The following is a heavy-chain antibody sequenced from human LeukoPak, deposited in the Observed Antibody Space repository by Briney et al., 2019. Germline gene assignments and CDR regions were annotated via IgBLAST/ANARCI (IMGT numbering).Heavy chain of an antibody. V-gene: IGHV4-59*01. CDR1: GGSISSYY. CDR2: IYYSGST. CDR3: ARGADSSGYSSIFYFDY. J-gene: IGHJ4*02. Sequence: SATLSLTCTVSGGSISSYYWNWIRQPQGKGLEWIGYIYYSGSTNYNPSLRSRVTISVDTSKNQFSLKLSSVTAADTAVYYCARGADSSGYSSIFYFDYWGQGTLVTVSS. D-gene: IGHD3-22*01.